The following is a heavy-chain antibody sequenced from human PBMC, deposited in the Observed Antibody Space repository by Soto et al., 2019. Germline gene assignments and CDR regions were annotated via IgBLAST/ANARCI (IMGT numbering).Heavy chain of an antibody. CDR2: IHGTRSII. Sequence: EVQLVESGGGLVQPGGSLKLSCAVSGFTFSSHAMNWVRQAPGKGLEWVAYIHGTRSIIYYADSVKGRFTISRDNAKNSLYLKMDSLRDEDTALYYCARDARNADYDYWGQGPLVTVSS. CDR1: GFTFSSHA. CDR3: ARDARNADYDY. V-gene: IGHV3-48*02. J-gene: IGHJ4*02. D-gene: IGHD3-16*01.